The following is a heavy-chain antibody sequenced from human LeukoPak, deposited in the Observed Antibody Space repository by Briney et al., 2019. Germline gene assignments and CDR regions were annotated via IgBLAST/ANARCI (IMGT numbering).Heavy chain of an antibody. CDR2: INPGNGDT. D-gene: IGHD3-10*01. Sequence: ASVKVSCKASGYTFTTYAMHWVRQAPGQRLEWMGWINPGNGDTKYSQKFQGRVTISRDTSASTAYMELSSLRSEDTAMYYCARELVYGSGSYYPGFWGQGTLVTVSS. V-gene: IGHV1-3*01. J-gene: IGHJ4*02. CDR3: ARELVYGSGSYYPGF. CDR1: GYTFTTYA.